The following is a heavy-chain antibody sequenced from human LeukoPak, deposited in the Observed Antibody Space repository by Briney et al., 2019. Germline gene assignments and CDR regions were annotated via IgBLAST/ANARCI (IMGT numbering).Heavy chain of an antibody. V-gene: IGHV1-2*02. CDR3: ARLSAL. CDR1: GYPFSDYY. J-gene: IGHJ4*02. Sequence: RTSVKVSCKTSGYPFSDYYIHWIRQASGQGLESMGWIDPKNGDTMYAQRSQGRLTISMDTSIDTVYMELSSLRYDDTAVYYCARLSALWGQGTLVTVSS. CDR2: IDPKNGDT.